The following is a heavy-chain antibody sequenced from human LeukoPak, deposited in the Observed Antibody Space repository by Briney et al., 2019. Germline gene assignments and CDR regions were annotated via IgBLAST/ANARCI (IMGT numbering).Heavy chain of an antibody. CDR3: TRGSIAYYYVDV. CDR2: IYYSGST. Sequence: PSETLSLTCTASGGSISSYYWSWIRQPPGKGLEWIGNIYYSGSTNYNPSLKSRVTISVDTSKNQFSLKLSSVTAADTAVYYCTRGSIAYYYVDVWGKGTTVTISS. D-gene: IGHD3-22*01. V-gene: IGHV4-59*01. J-gene: IGHJ6*03. CDR1: GGSISSYY.